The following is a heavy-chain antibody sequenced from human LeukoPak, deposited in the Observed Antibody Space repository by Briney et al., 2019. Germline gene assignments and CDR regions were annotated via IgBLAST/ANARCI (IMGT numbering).Heavy chain of an antibody. CDR2: ISSSSSYI. CDR1: GFTFSSYS. Sequence: GGSLRLSCAASGFTFSSYSMNWVRQAPGKGLEWVSSISSSSSYIYYADSVKGRFTISRDNAKNSLYLQMNSLRAEDTAVYYCARDLITIFGGAGDYFDYRGQGTPVTVSS. J-gene: IGHJ4*01. CDR3: ARDLITIFGGAGDYFDY. D-gene: IGHD3-3*01. V-gene: IGHV3-21*01.